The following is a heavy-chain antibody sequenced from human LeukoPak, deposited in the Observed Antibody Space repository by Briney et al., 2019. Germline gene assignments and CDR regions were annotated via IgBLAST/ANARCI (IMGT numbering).Heavy chain of an antibody. CDR1: GGSISSSSYY. J-gene: IGHJ4*02. V-gene: IGHV4-39*01. CDR3: ARHVALRFLEWLSSNPFDY. CDR2: IYYSGST. D-gene: IGHD3-3*01. Sequence: PSETLSLICTVSGGSISSSSYYWGWIRQPPGKGLEWIGSIYYSGSTYYNPSLKSRVTISVDTSKNQFSLKLSSVTAADTAVYYCARHVALRFLEWLSSNPFDYWGQGTLVTVSS.